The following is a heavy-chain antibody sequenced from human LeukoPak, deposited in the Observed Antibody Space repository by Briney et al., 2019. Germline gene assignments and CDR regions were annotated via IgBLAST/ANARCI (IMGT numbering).Heavy chain of an antibody. D-gene: IGHD6-13*01. V-gene: IGHV3-48*03. CDR1: GFTFSSYK. J-gene: IGHJ4*02. Sequence: GGSLRLSCAASGFTFSSYKMNWVRQAPGKGLEWVSYISSSGSTIYYADSVKGRFTISRDNAKNSLYLQMNSLRAEDTAVYYCARDTLSMAEQQLVRYFDYWGQRTLVTVSS. CDR3: ARDTLSMAEQQLVRYFDY. CDR2: ISSSGSTI.